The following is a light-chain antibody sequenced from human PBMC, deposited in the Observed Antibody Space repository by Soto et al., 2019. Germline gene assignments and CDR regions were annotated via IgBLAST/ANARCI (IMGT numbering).Light chain of an antibody. Sequence: DIQMTQSPSFLSASVGERVAITCRASQSISTYLNWYQQNPGKAPKLLIYAASNLQNGVPSRFSGSGSGTDFTLTITSLQSEDFVTYYCHQRYSNPQTFGQGPNLEI. J-gene: IGKJ1*01. CDR3: HQRYSNPQT. CDR2: AAS. CDR1: QSISTY. V-gene: IGKV1-39*01.